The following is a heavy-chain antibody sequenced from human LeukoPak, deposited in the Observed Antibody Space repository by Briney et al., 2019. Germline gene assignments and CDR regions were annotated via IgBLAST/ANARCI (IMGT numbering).Heavy chain of an antibody. CDR2: IYYSGST. CDR1: GGSVSSGSYY. J-gene: IGHJ4*02. V-gene: IGHV4-61*01. CDR3: ARGLDFWSGYYTAGHFDY. Sequence: SETLSLTCTVSGGSVSSGSYYWSWIRQPPRKGLEWIGYIYYSGSTNYNPSLKSRVTISVDTSKNQFSLKLSSVTAADTAVYYCARGLDFWSGYYTAGHFDYWGQGTLVTVSS. D-gene: IGHD3-3*01.